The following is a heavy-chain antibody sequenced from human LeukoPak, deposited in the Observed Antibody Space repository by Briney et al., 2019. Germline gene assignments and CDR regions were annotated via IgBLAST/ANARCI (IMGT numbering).Heavy chain of an antibody. CDR2: IYYSGNT. CDR3: AKYGSGHYGMDV. D-gene: IGHD3-10*01. CDR1: GGSINSGGYY. Sequence: NTSETLSLTCTVSGGSINSGGYYWSWIRQHPGKGLEWIGSIYYSGNTYYNPSLKSRVTISVDTSKTQFSLKLTSVTAADTAVYYCAKYGSGHYGMDVWGQGTTVTVSS. V-gene: IGHV4-31*03. J-gene: IGHJ6*02.